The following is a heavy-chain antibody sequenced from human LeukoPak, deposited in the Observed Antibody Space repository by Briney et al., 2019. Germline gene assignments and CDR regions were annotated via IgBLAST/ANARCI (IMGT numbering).Heavy chain of an antibody. CDR1: GYSISSGYY. Sequence: SETLSLTCTVSGYSISSGYYWGWIRPPPGKGLEWIGSIYHSGRTYYNPSLKSRVTISVDTSKNQFSLKLSSVTAADTAVYYCARVFWSGYSYFDYWGQGTLVTVSS. D-gene: IGHD3-3*01. V-gene: IGHV4-38-2*02. CDR3: ARVFWSGYSYFDY. J-gene: IGHJ4*02. CDR2: IYHSGRT.